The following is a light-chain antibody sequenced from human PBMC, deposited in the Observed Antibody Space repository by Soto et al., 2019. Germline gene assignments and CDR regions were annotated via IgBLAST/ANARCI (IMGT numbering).Light chain of an antibody. J-gene: IGKJ1*01. V-gene: IGKV1-5*03. CDR2: KAS. Sequence: DIQMTQSPSTLSASVGDRVTITCRASQSISSWLAWYQQKPGKAPNLLIYKASSLESGVPSRFSGSGSGTEFTLTISSLQPDDFATCYCQQYNSYSPWTFGQGTKVDIK. CDR1: QSISSW. CDR3: QQYNSYSPWT.